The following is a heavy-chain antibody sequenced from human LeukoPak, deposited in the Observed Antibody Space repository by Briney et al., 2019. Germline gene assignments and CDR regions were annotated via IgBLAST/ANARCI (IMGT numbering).Heavy chain of an antibody. Sequence: PSETLSLTCAVYGGSFSGYYWSWIRQPPGKGLEWIGEINHSGSTNYNPSLKSRVTISVDTSKNQFSLKLSSVTASGTTLYYVARVGIYDFWSSHYLFDYWGQGTLVTVSS. CDR1: GGSFSGYY. D-gene: IGHD3-3*01. CDR2: INHSGST. J-gene: IGHJ4*02. V-gene: IGHV4-34*01. CDR3: ARVGIYDFWSSHYLFDY.